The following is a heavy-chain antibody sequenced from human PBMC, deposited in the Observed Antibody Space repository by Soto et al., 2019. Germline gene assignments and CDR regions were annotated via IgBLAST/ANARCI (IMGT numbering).Heavy chain of an antibody. CDR1: GFTFSATG. CDR2: ISSGSEYI. V-gene: IGHV3-21*01. J-gene: IGHJ6*02. D-gene: IGHD2-15*01. Sequence: GGSLRLSCSASGFTFSATGMNWVRQAPGKGPEWVSSISSGSEYIFYGDSVQGRLTISRDNAKNSVYLQLNNLRAEDTAVYYCARDGAAGSVLDDWGQGTTV. CDR3: ARDGAAGSVLDD.